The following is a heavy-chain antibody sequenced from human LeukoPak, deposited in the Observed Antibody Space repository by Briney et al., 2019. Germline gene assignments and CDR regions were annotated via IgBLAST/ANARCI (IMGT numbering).Heavy chain of an antibody. CDR3: AGGYYSGGSCSLSGP. D-gene: IGHD2-15*01. V-gene: IGHV3-30-3*01. J-gene: IGHJ5*02. CDR2: ISYDGSNK. CDR1: GFTFSSYA. Sequence: GRSLRLSCAASGFTFSSYAMHWVRQAPGKGLEWVAVISYDGSNKYYADSVKGRFTISRDNSKNTLYLQMNSLRAEDTAVYYCAGGYYSGGSCSLSGPWGQGTLVTVSS.